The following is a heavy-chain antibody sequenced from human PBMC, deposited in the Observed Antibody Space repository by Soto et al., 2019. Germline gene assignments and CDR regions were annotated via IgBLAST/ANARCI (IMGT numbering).Heavy chain of an antibody. CDR2: IIPLSGTT. D-gene: IGHD3-22*01. CDR1: GGTFSNHA. V-gene: IGHV1-69*13. Sequence: ASVKVSCKASGGTFSNHAISWVRQAPGQGPEWMGGIIPLSGTTNYVQKFQGRVTITADESMTTAYMELSSLRFEDTAVYYCARGPDRSGFYLFDYWGQGTLVTVSS. J-gene: IGHJ4*02. CDR3: ARGPDRSGFYLFDY.